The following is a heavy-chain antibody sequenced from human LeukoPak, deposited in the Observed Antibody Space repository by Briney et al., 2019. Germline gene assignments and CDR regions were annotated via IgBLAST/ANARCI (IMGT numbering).Heavy chain of an antibody. CDR3: ARDPRNIVVVPAAANWFDP. CDR1: GFTFSSCS. J-gene: IGHJ5*02. CDR2: ISSSSSYI. V-gene: IGHV3-21*01. Sequence: GGSLRLSCAASGFTFSSCSMNWVRQAPGKGLEWVSSISSSSSYIYYADSVKGRFTISRDNAKNSLYLQMNSLRAEDTAVYYCARDPRNIVVVPAAANWFDPWGQGTLVTVSS. D-gene: IGHD2-2*01.